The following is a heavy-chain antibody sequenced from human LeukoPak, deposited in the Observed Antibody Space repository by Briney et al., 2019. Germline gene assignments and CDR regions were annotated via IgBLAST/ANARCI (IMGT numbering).Heavy chain of an antibody. J-gene: IGHJ4*02. CDR1: GFTFSNAW. V-gene: IGHV3-15*01. D-gene: IGHD1-26*01. CDR3: TTHTPWDLRDY. CDR2: IKSKTGSGTT. Sequence: GGSLRLSCAASGFTFSNAWMSWVRQAPGKGLEWVGRIKSKTGSGTTDYAAPVKGRFTISRDDSKNTLYLQMNSLKTEDTAVYYCTTHTPWDLRDYWGQGTLVTVSS.